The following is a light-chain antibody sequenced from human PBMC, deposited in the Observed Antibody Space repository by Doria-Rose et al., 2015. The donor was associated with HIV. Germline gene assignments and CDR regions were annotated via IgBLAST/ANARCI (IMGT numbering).Light chain of an antibody. CDR3: QQYYDTPS. J-gene: IGKJ3*01. CDR1: QSLLYTSKNY. Sequence: DIRVTQSPESLGMSLGERATLNCKSNQSLLYTSKNYLAWYQQKPGQPTRLLIYWASTRQSVVPDRFSGSGSGTDFTLTISSLEAEDVAVYYCQQYYDTPSFGPGTTVDIK. CDR2: WAS. V-gene: IGKV4-1*01.